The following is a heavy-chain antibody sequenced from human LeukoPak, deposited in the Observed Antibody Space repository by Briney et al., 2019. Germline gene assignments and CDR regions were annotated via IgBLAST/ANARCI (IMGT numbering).Heavy chain of an antibody. CDR3: ARDKTSTWEYNWFDP. CDR1: GGSISGYY. J-gene: IGHJ5*02. D-gene: IGHD1-26*01. CDR2: IYSSGST. Sequence: SETLSLTCTVSGGSISGYYWSWIRQPAGKGLEWIGRIYSSGSTDYNPSLKSRVTISVDTSKNQFSLKLSSVTAADTAVYYCARDKTSTWEYNWFDPWGQGTLVTVSS. V-gene: IGHV4-4*07.